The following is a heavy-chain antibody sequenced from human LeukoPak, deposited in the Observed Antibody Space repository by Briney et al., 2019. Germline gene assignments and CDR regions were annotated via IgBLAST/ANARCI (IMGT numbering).Heavy chain of an antibody. Sequence: PGGSLRLSCAASGFTFSSYSMNWVRQAPGKGLEWVSSISSSSSYIYYADSVKGRFTISRDNAKNSLYLQMNSLRAEDTAVDYCARTLVPAAMSNNWFDPWGQGTLVTVSS. CDR2: ISSSSSYI. D-gene: IGHD2-2*01. CDR1: GFTFSSYS. J-gene: IGHJ5*02. CDR3: ARTLVPAAMSNNWFDP. V-gene: IGHV3-21*01.